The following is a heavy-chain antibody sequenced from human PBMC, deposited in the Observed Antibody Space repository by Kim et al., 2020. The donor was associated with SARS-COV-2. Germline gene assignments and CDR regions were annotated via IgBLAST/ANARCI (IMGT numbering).Heavy chain of an antibody. CDR2: ISYDGSNK. D-gene: IGHD4-17*01. V-gene: IGHV3-30*18. J-gene: IGHJ4*02. CDR3: AKAAQFHDYGDYLEQERGYYFDY. Sequence: GGSLRLSCAASGFTFSSYGMHWVRQAPGKGLAWVAVISYDGSNKYYADSVKGRFTISRDNSKNTLYLQMNSLRAEDTAVYYCAKAAQFHDYGDYLEQERGYYFDYWGQGTMVTVAS. CDR1: GFTFSSYG.